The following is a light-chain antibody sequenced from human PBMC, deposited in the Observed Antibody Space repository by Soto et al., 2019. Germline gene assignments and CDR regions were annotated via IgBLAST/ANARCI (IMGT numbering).Light chain of an antibody. CDR2: ATS. CDR1: QDIANY. J-gene: IGKJ5*01. V-gene: IGKV1-9*01. CDR3: QQYNSWPIT. Sequence: DIQLTQSPSFLSASVGDRVTITCRASQDIANYLAWYQQKPGKAPKFLIYATSTFQSGLPSRFSGSGSGTEFTLTISSLQPEDFATYYCQQYNSWPITFGQGTRL.